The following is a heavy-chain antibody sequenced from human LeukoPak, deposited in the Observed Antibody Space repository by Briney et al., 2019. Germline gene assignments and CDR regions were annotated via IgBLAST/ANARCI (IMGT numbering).Heavy chain of an antibody. V-gene: IGHV4-59*12. CDR3: ARARDYYDSSGYYYPYYFDY. CDR1: GGSISSYH. CDR2: IYYSGST. D-gene: IGHD3-22*01. Sequence: SETLSLTCTVSGGSISSYHWSWIRQPPGKGLESIGNIYYSGSTNYNPSLQSRVTISVDTSENQFSLKLSSVTAADTAVYYCARARDYYDSSGYYYPYYFDYWGQGTLVTVSS. J-gene: IGHJ4*02.